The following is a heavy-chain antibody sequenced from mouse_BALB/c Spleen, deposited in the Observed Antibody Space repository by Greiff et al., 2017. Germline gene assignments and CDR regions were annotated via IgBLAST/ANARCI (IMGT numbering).Heavy chain of an antibody. CDR3: ANYGGMDY. D-gene: IGHD1-1*02. V-gene: IGHV3-6*02. J-gene: IGHJ4*01. Sequence: VQLKESGPGLVKPSQSLSLTCSVTGYSITSGYYWNWIRQLPGNKLEWMGYISYDGSNNYNPSLKNRISITRDTSKNQFFLKLNSVTTEDTATYYCANYGGMDYWGQGTSVTVSS. CDR1: GYSITSGYY. CDR2: ISYDGSN.